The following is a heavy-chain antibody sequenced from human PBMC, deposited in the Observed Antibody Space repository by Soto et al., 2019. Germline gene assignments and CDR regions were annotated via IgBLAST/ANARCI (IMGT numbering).Heavy chain of an antibody. D-gene: IGHD3-16*01. CDR1: GGSVSSRSYF. Sequence: QLQLQESGPGLVKPSETLSLSCTVSGGSVSSRSYFWGWFRQPPGKGLEWIVFMSYSGNTYYNPSLKSRVTISVDTSKDQFSLRLTSATAADTAVYYCASQDNDLVPLGQGSFDTWGQGTLVTVSS. J-gene: IGHJ4*02. CDR3: ASQDNDLVPLGQGSFDT. CDR2: MSYSGNT. V-gene: IGHV4-39*01.